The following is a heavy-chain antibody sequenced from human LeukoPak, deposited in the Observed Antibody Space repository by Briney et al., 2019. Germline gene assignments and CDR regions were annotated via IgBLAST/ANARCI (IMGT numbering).Heavy chain of an antibody. CDR1: GFTFSSYW. CDR2: ISSSSSYI. V-gene: IGHV3-21*01. CDR3: ARTIEEYCSGGSCYHYYFDY. J-gene: IGHJ4*02. D-gene: IGHD2-15*01. Sequence: GGSLRLSCAASGFTFSSYWMNWVRQAPGKGLEWVSSISSSSSYIYYADSVKGRFTISRDNAKNSLYLQMNSLRAEDTAVYYCARTIEEYCSGGSCYHYYFDYWGQGTLVTVSS.